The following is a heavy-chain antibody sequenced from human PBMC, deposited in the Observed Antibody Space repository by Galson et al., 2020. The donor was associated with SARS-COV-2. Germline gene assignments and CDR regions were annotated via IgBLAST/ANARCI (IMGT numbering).Heavy chain of an antibody. D-gene: IGHD2-2*01. CDR3: AAMREVVVPAAYYYYGMDV. J-gene: IGHJ6*02. Sequence: ASVKVSCKASGYTFTSYDINWVRQATGQGLEWMGWMNPNSGNTGYAQKFQGRVTMTRNTSISTAYMELSSLRSEDTAVYYCAAMREVVVPAAYYYYGMDVWGQGTTVTVSS. CDR2: MNPNSGNT. CDR1: GYTFTSYD. V-gene: IGHV1-8*01.